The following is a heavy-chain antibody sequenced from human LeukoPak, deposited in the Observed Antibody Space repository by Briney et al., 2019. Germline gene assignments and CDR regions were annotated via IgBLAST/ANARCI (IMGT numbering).Heavy chain of an antibody. Sequence: SETLSLTCTVSGGSVSSDTYYWSRTRQPPGKGLEWLGYIYYSGSTNYNPSLRSRVTMSVDTSKNQFSLKLSSVTAADTAVYYCARGDRQLWFPMGYWGQGTLVTVSS. D-gene: IGHD5-18*01. CDR3: ARGDRQLWFPMGY. V-gene: IGHV4-61*01. CDR1: GGSVSSDTYY. CDR2: IYYSGST. J-gene: IGHJ4*02.